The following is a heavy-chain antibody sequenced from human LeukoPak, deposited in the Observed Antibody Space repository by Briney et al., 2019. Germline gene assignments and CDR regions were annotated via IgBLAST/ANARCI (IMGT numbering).Heavy chain of an antibody. V-gene: IGHV1-2*02. J-gene: IGHJ4*02. CDR1: GYTFTGYY. CDR2: INPNSGGT. CDR3: ARDPGGARAAEKDY. Sequence: ASVKVSCKASGYTFTGYYMHWVRQAPGQGLEWMGWINPNSGGTNYAQKFQGRVTMTRDTSISTAYMELSRLRSDDTAVYYRARDPGGARAAEKDYWGQGTLVTVSS. D-gene: IGHD6-13*01.